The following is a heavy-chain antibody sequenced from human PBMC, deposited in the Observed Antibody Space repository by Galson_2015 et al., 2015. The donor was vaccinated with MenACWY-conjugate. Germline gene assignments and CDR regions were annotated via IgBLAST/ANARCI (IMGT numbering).Heavy chain of an antibody. Sequence: SLRLSCAASGFTFSSFARSWVRQAPGKGLEWVSVITSSGGTTYYADSVKCRFTVSRENSKNTLYLQLNSLRDEDTAVYYCARARGGSSSSCYVVNWGQGTVVTASS. J-gene: IGHJ4*02. CDR3: ARARGGSSSSCYVVN. CDR2: ITSSGGTT. CDR1: GFTFSSFA. V-gene: IGHV3-23*01. D-gene: IGHD2-2*01.